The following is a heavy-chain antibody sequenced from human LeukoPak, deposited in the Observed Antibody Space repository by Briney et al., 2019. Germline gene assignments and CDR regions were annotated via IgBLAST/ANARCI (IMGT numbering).Heavy chain of an antibody. J-gene: IGHJ4*02. Sequence: ASVKVSCKASGYTLTGYYMHWVRQAPGQGLEWMGRINPNSGGTNYAQKFQGRVTMTRDTSISTAYMELSRLRSDDTAVYYCARDDYYDSSGYDYWGQGTLVTVSS. CDR2: INPNSGGT. CDR1: GYTLTGYY. D-gene: IGHD3-22*01. CDR3: ARDDYYDSSGYDY. V-gene: IGHV1-2*06.